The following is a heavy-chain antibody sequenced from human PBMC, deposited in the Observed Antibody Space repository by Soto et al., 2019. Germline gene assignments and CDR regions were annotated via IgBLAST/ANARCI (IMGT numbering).Heavy chain of an antibody. CDR3: AKDTSSSIVAAGLSY. CDR1: GFIFDGYA. CDR2: ISWNSGSI. Sequence: VQLAESGGGLVQPGRSLRLSCAASGFIFDGYAMHWVRQAPGKGLEWVSGISWNSGSIGYADSVKGRFTISRDNAKNSLYLQMNSLRAEDSALYYCAKDTSSSIVAAGLSYWGQGTLVTVSS. J-gene: IGHJ4*02. D-gene: IGHD6-13*01. V-gene: IGHV3-9*01.